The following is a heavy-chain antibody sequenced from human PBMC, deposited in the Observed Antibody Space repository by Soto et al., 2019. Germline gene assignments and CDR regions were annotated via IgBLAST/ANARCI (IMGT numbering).Heavy chain of an antibody. Sequence: SEPLSLTCTVSGGSISSSGYYWCWIRQPPGKGLEWIGSIYYSGSTYYNPSLKSRVTISVDTSKNQFSLKLNSVTAADTAVYDGSRPAAPSSCHFDVDVSGQGTKVT. D-gene: IGHD6-25*01. J-gene: IGHJ6*01. V-gene: IGHV4-39*01. CDR2: IYYSGST. CDR3: SRPAAPSSCHFDVDV. CDR1: GGSISSSGYY.